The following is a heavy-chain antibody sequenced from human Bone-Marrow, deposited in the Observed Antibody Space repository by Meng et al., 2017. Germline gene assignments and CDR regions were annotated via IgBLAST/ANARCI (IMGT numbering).Heavy chain of an antibody. J-gene: IGHJ4*02. CDR2: IYPGDSDT. Sequence: GGSLRLSCKGSGYSFTSYWIGWVRQMPGKGLEWMGIIYPGDSDTRYSPSFQGQVTISADKSISTAYLQWSSLKASDTAMYYCAIVGAIGGAYFDYWGQGTLVTVSS. CDR1: GYSFTSYW. CDR3: AIVGAIGGAYFDY. V-gene: IGHV5-51*01. D-gene: IGHD1-26*01.